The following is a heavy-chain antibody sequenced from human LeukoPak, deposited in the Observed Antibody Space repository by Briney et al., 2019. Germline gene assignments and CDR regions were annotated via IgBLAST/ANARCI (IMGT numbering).Heavy chain of an antibody. V-gene: IGHV4-4*07. CDR1: GGSISSYY. D-gene: IGHD3-22*01. CDR3: ARGGSGYLNWFDP. CDR2: IFTSESP. J-gene: IGHJ5*02. Sequence: SETLSLTCTVSGGSISSYYWSWIRQPAGKGLEWIGRIFTSESPNYNPSLKSRVTMSVDTSKNQFSLKLSSVNAADTAVYYCARGGSGYLNWFDPWGQGTLVTVSS.